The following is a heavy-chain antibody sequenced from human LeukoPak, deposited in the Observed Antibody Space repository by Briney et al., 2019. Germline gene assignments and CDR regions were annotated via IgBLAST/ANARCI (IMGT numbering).Heavy chain of an antibody. J-gene: IGHJ4*02. D-gene: IGHD4-23*01. Sequence: SETLSLTCAVYGGSFSGYYWGWIRQPPGKGLEWIGEINHSGSTNYNPSLKSRVTISVDTSKNQFSLKLSSVTAADTAVYYCARDLHYGGNSVGHDYWGQGTLVTVSS. CDR1: GGSFSGYY. CDR3: ARDLHYGGNSVGHDY. V-gene: IGHV4-34*01. CDR2: INHSGST.